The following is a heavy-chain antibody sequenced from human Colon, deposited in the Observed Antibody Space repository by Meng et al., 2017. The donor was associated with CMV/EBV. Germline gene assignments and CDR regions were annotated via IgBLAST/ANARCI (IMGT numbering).Heavy chain of an antibody. Sequence: EVQLLQSGGGLLQLGGCLTLSCATSGFTFNKYAMSWVRQASGKGLEWVSAIAGDGRNTYYTDSVRGRFTISRDNSKNILYLQMNSLGADDTAVYYCMKRFDSESRGCDYWGQGSLVTVSS. CDR3: MKRFDSESRGCDY. CDR1: GFTFNKYA. J-gene: IGHJ4*02. CDR2: IAGDGRNT. D-gene: IGHD3-10*01. V-gene: IGHV3-23*01.